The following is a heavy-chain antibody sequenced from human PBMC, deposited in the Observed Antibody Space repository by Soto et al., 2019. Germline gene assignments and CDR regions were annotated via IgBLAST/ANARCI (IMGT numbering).Heavy chain of an antibody. V-gene: IGHV3-74*01. J-gene: IGHJ4*02. CDR2: INSDGSST. D-gene: IGHD1-26*01. CDR3: ASGSYSGSFYDY. CDR1: GFTFSSYW. Sequence: EVQLVESGGGLVQPGGSLRLSCAASGFTFSSYWMHWVRQAPGKGLVWVSRINSDGSSTSYADSVRGRFTISRDNAKNTLYLQMNSLRAEDTAVYYCASGSYSGSFYDYWGQGTLVTVSS.